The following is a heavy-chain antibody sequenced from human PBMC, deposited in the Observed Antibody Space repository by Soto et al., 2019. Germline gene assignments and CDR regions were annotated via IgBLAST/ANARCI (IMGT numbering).Heavy chain of an antibody. Sequence: LRLSCAASGFTFGNYWMHWVRQAPGKGLDWVSAISGSGGSTYYADSVKGRFTISRDNSKNTLYLQMNSLRAEDTAVYYCAKRPGYYDFWSGYLSMDVWGQGTTVTVSS. CDR3: AKRPGYYDFWSGYLSMDV. J-gene: IGHJ6*02. CDR2: ISGSGGST. D-gene: IGHD3-3*01. V-gene: IGHV3-23*01. CDR1: GFTFGNYW.